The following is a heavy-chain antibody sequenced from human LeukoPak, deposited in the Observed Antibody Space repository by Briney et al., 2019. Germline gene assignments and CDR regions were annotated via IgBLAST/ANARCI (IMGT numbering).Heavy chain of an antibody. CDR3: ARDRRGAYGDYATSY. V-gene: IGHV1-18*01. CDR2: ISAYNGNT. J-gene: IGHJ4*02. Sequence: ASVKVSCKASGYTFTSYGISWVRQAPGQGLEWMGWISAYNGNTNYARKLQGRVTMTTDTSTSTAYMELSRLRSDDTAVYYCARDRRGAYGDYATSYWGQGTLVTVSS. D-gene: IGHD4-17*01. CDR1: GYTFTSYG.